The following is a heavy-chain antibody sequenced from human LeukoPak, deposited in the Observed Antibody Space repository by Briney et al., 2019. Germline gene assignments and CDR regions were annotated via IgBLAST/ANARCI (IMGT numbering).Heavy chain of an antibody. D-gene: IGHD6-13*01. J-gene: IGHJ4*02. CDR2: TYYRSKWYN. V-gene: IGHV6-1*01. Sequence: SQTLSLTCAISGDSVSSNSAAWNWLRQSPSRGLEWLGRTYYRSKWYNDYAVSMKSRITINPDTSKNQFSLQLSSVTPEDTAVYYCARESIPAANDYWGQGTLVTVSS. CDR3: ARESIPAANDY. CDR1: GDSVSSNSAA.